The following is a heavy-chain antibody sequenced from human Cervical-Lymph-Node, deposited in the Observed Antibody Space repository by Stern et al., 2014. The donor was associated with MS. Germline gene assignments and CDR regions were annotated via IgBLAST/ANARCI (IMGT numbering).Heavy chain of an antibody. Sequence: QVTLRESGPTLVKPTQTLTLTCTFSGFSLTTSGVGVGWIRQPPGKALEWLALIYWNGDKRYSPSLKSRAPITQAPSTNQALLKVTNMDPVDTATYYCAHGYQLLWAVWGQGTTVTVSS. J-gene: IGHJ6*02. CDR2: IYWNGDK. V-gene: IGHV2-5*01. D-gene: IGHD4-23*01. CDR3: AHGYQLLWAV. CDR1: GFSLTTSGVG.